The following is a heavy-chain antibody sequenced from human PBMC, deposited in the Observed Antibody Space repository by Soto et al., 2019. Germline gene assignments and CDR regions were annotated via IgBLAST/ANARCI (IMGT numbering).Heavy chain of an antibody. J-gene: IGHJ5*02. Sequence: SETLSLTRTVSGDSIISSDFYWGWVRQPPGKGLEWIGSIFYLGSSYYNPSLKSRVTMSVDTSKNQFSLRLRPVTAADTALYFCARHSLALRKNNWFDPWGQGIMVTVSS. CDR1: GDSIISSDFY. V-gene: IGHV4-39*01. D-gene: IGHD3-3*02. CDR3: ARHSLALRKNNWFDP. CDR2: IFYLGSS.